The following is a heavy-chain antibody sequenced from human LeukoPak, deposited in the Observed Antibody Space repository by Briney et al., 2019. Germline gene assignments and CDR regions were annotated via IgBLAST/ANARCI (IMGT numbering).Heavy chain of an antibody. J-gene: IGHJ4*02. CDR2: ISSSSSTI. CDR3: AKVMRQWLDLYYFDY. V-gene: IGHV3-48*04. Sequence: GGSLRLSCAASGFTFSSYSMNWVRQAPGKGLEWVSYISSSSSTIYYADSVKGRFTISRDNAKNSLYLQMNSLRAEDTAVYYCAKVMRQWLDLYYFDYWGQGTLVTVSS. D-gene: IGHD6-19*01. CDR1: GFTFSSYS.